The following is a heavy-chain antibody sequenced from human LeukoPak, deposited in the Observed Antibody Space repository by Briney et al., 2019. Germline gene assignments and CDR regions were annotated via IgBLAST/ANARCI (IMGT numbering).Heavy chain of an antibody. D-gene: IGHD3-22*01. CDR2: INPNSGGT. J-gene: IGHJ4*02. CDR1: GYTFTGHY. CDR3: ARGQQLTMIVVVISRIFDY. Sequence: ASVKVSCKASGYTFTGHYMHWVRQAPGQGLEWMGWINPNSGGTNYAQKFQGRVTMTRDTSISTAYMELSRLRSDDTAVYYCARGQQLTMIVVVISRIFDYWGQGTLVTVSS. V-gene: IGHV1-2*02.